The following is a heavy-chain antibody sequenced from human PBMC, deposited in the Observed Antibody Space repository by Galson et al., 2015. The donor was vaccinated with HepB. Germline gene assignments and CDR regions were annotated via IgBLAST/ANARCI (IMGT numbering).Heavy chain of an antibody. V-gene: IGHV3-15*01. Sequence: LRLSCAASGFTFSNAWMSWVRQAPGKGLEWVGRIKSKTDGGTTDYAAPVKGRFTISRDDSKNTLYLQMNSLKTEDTAVYYCTTDISPSELDVQLKWLVLSAEYFQHWGQGTLVTVSS. J-gene: IGHJ1*01. D-gene: IGHD6-19*01. CDR1: GFTFSNAW. CDR3: TTDISPSELDVQLKWLVLSAEYFQH. CDR2: IKSKTDGGTT.